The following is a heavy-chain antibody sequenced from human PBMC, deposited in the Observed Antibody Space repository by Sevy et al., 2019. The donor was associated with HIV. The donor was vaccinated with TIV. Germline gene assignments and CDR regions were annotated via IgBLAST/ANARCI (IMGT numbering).Heavy chain of an antibody. CDR3: ASPGGKGFDP. CDR1: GFTFSSYW. Sequence: GESLKISCAASGFTFSSYWMSWVRQAPGKGLEWVANIKQDGGEKYYVDSVKGRFTISRDKAKNSLYLQMNSLRAEDTAVYYCASPGGKGFDPWGQGTLVTVSS. V-gene: IGHV3-7*03. J-gene: IGHJ5*02. D-gene: IGHD3-16*01. CDR2: IKQDGGEK.